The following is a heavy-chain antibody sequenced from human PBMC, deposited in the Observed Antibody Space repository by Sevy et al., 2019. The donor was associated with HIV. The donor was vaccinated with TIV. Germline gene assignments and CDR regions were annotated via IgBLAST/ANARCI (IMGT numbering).Heavy chain of an antibody. CDR2: TYYRSKWYT. Sequence: KQSQTLSLTCVISGDSVSSNRAAWNWIRQSPSRGLEWLGRTYYRSKWYTDYAVSVKCRITINPDTSKNQVSLQLNSVTPEDTAVYYCTRGAHSLDYWGQGTLVTVSS. J-gene: IGHJ4*02. D-gene: IGHD2-15*01. CDR3: TRGAHSLDY. CDR1: GDSVSSNRAA. V-gene: IGHV6-1*01.